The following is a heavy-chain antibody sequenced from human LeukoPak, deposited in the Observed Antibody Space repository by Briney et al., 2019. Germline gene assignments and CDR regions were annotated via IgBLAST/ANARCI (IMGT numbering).Heavy chain of an antibody. CDR1: GCSFSSYW. V-gene: IGHV5-51*01. CDR2: IFPGDSDN. D-gene: IGHD5/OR15-5a*01. J-gene: IGHJ4*02. CDR3: ARLPSRGYSVYDWEFFDY. Sequence: GESLKISCKGSGCSFSSYWIGWGRQMPGKGVGWVGIIFPGDSDNRYSPSFQGQVTITANKSISTAYLQWSSLKASGSAMYYCARLPSRGYSVYDWEFFDYWGQGTLVTVSS.